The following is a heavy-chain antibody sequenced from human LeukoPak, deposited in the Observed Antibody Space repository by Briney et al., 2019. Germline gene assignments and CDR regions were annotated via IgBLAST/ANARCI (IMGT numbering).Heavy chain of an antibody. CDR3: AGSIAARLDY. Sequence: SETLSLTCAVYGGSFSDYYWNWIRQPPGKGLEWIGEINHSGSTNYNPSLKSRVTISVDTSKNQFSLKLSSVTAADTAVYYCAGSIAARLDYWGQGTLVTVSS. V-gene: IGHV4-34*01. CDR1: GGSFSDYY. J-gene: IGHJ4*02. CDR2: INHSGST. D-gene: IGHD6-6*01.